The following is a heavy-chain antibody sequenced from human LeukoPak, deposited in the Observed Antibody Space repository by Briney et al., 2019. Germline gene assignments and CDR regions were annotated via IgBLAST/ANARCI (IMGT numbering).Heavy chain of an antibody. V-gene: IGHV1-69*04. J-gene: IGHJ4*02. CDR1: GGTFSSYA. D-gene: IGHD3-10*01. CDR2: IIPILGIA. Sequence: SVKVSCKASGGTFSSYAISWVRQAPGQGLEWMGRIIPILGIANYAQKFQGRVTITADKSTSTAYMELSSLRSEDTAVYYCARGGTVRGVIKRGPFDYWGQGTLVTVSS. CDR3: ARGGTVRGVIKRGPFDY.